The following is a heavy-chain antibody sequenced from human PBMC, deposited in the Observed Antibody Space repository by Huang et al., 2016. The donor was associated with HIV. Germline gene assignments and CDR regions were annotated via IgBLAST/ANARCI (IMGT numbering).Heavy chain of an antibody. J-gene: IGHJ4*01. CDR1: GGSISSHY. D-gene: IGHD2-15*01. Sequence: QVQLQESGPGLVKPSETLSLTCSVSGGSISSHYWSWIRQPPGKGLEWIGSIYYSGVSNYSPSLKSRVVISVDTSRNQFALKLSSVTAADTAVYYCARDRRHCSGGSCYYSDYWGHGTLVTVSS. V-gene: IGHV4-59*11. CDR3: ARDRRHCSGGSCYYSDY. CDR2: IYYSGVS.